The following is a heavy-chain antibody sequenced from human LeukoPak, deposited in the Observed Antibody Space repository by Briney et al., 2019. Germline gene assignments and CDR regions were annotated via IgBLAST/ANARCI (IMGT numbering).Heavy chain of an antibody. CDR1: GGTFSSYA. Sequence: ASVKVSCKASGGTFSSYAISWVRQAPGQGLEWMGGIIPIFGTANYAQKFQGRVTITADESTSTAYMELSSLRSEDTAVYYCARDPVIVGAKLSYYYYCMDVWGKGTTVTVSS. CDR3: ARDPVIVGAKLSYYYYCMDV. V-gene: IGHV1-69*13. D-gene: IGHD1-26*01. J-gene: IGHJ6*03. CDR2: IIPIFGTA.